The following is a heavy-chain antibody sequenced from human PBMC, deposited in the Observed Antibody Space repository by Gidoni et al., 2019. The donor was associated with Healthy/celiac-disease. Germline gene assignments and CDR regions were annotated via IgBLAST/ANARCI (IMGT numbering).Heavy chain of an antibody. CDR1: GYTFTSYY. V-gene: IGHV1-46*01. Sequence: QVQLVQSGAEVKKPGASVKVSCKASGYTFTSYYMHWVRQAPGQGLEWMGIINPSGGSTSYAQKFQGRVTMTRDTSTSTVYMELSSLRSEDTAVYYCARDRAEQLVREYYYDYGMDVWGQGTTVTVSS. CDR3: ARDRAEQLVREYYYDYGMDV. CDR2: INPSGGST. J-gene: IGHJ6*02. D-gene: IGHD6-6*01.